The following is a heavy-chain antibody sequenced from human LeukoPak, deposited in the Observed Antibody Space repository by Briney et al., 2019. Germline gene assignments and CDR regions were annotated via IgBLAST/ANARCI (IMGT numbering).Heavy chain of an antibody. J-gene: IGHJ4*02. Sequence: YADSVKGRFTISRDNAKNSLYLRMNSLRAEDTAVYYCAKVPDYYGSGRYHWGQGTLVTVSS. CDR3: AKVPDYYGSGRYH. V-gene: IGHV3-48*03. D-gene: IGHD3-10*01.